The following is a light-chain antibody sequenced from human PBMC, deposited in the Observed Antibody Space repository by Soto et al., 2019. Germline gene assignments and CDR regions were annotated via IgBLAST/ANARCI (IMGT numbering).Light chain of an antibody. CDR3: QQYNNWPFS. CDR1: QSVGAT. J-gene: IGKJ5*01. V-gene: IGKV3-15*01. Sequence: EVVITPSPVTLSVFPSERATLSCRASQSVGATVAWYHQRPGQAPRLLISGASTRATGVPARVSASGSGTAFTLTITSLQSDDSAVYFCQQYNNWPFSFAQGTRLEIK. CDR2: GAS.